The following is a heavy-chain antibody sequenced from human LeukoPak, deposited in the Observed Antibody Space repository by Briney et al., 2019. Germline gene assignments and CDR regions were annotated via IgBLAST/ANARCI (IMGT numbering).Heavy chain of an antibody. Sequence: PGGSPRLSCAASGFTFSSYAMSWVRQALGKGLEWVSAISGSGGSTYYADSVKGRFTISRDNSKNTLYLQMNSLRAEDTAVYYCAKTVAARPNWFDPWGQGTLVTVSS. V-gene: IGHV3-23*01. D-gene: IGHD6-6*01. CDR2: ISGSGGST. J-gene: IGHJ5*02. CDR1: GFTFSSYA. CDR3: AKTVAARPNWFDP.